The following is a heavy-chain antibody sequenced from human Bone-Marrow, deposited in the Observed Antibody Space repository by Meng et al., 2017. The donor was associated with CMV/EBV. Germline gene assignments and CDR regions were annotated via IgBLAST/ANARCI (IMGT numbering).Heavy chain of an antibody. D-gene: IGHD3-3*01. CDR2: IKSKTDGGTT. V-gene: IGHV3-15*01. Sequence: GGPRRLSCAAPGLTSINAWMTWVTQAPGKGLEGVGRIKSKTDGGTTDYAARVKGRFTISRDDSKNTLYLQMNSLKTEDTAVYYCTTDVGIFGVVIIPPFDYWGQGTLVTVSS. J-gene: IGHJ4*02. CDR3: TTDVGIFGVVIIPPFDY. CDR1: GLTSINAW.